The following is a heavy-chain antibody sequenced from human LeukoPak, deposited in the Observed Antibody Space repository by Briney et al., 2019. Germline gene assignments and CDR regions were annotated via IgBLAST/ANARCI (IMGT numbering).Heavy chain of an antibody. Sequence: SETLSLTCTVSGGSIRSSSYYWGWIRQPPGKGLEWIGSIYYSGSTYCNPSLKSRVTISVDTSKNQFSLKLSSVTAADTAVYYCARHLRCGGDCYLYYFDYWGQGTLVTVSS. V-gene: IGHV4-39*01. CDR1: GGSIRSSSYY. CDR2: IYYSGST. J-gene: IGHJ4*02. CDR3: ARHLRCGGDCYLYYFDY. D-gene: IGHD2-21*01.